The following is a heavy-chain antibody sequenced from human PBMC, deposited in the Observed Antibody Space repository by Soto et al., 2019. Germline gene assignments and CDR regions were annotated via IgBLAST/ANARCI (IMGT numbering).Heavy chain of an antibody. CDR1: GGTFSSYA. CDR2: IIPIFGTA. CDR3: ARESIRDYDSSGYYWGVVGMDV. V-gene: IGHV1-69*01. J-gene: IGHJ6*02. Sequence: QVQLVQSGAEVKKPGSSVKVSCKASGGTFSSYAISWVRQAPGQGLEWMGGIIPIFGTANYAQKFQGRVTITAAESTSTAYMELSSLRSEDTAVYYCARESIRDYDSSGYYWGVVGMDVWGQGTTVTVSS. D-gene: IGHD3-22*01.